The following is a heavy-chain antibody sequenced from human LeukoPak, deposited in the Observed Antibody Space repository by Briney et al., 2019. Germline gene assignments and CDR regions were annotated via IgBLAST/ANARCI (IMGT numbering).Heavy chain of an antibody. J-gene: IGHJ5*02. CDR2: TIPILGIA. CDR1: GGTFSSYA. V-gene: IGHV1-69*04. D-gene: IGHD2-15*01. CDR3: ARGEVVVVAAEFDP. Sequence: ASVKVSCKASGGTFSSYAISWVRQAPGQGLEWMGRTIPILGIANYAQKFQGRVTITADKSTSTAYMELSSLRSEDTAVYYCARGEVVVVAAEFDPWGQGTLVTVSS.